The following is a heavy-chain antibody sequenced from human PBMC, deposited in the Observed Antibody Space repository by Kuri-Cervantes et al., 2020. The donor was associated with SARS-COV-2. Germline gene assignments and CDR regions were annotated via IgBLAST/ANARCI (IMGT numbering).Heavy chain of an antibody. CDR2: IKQDGSEK. D-gene: IGHD2-15*01. CDR1: GFTFSSYW. Sequence: GESLKISCAASGFTFSSYWMSWVRQAPGKGLEWVANIKQDGSEKYYVDSVKGRFTISRDNAKNSLYLQMNSLRAEDTAVYYCAREAFGYCSGGSCYSHYWGQGTRGTGSS. CDR3: AREAFGYCSGGSCYSHY. J-gene: IGHJ4*02. V-gene: IGHV3-7*01.